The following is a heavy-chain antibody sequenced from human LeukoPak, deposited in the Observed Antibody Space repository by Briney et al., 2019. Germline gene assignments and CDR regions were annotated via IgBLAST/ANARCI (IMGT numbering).Heavy chain of an antibody. D-gene: IGHD2-2*01. CDR2: IKQDGSEK. Sequence: GGSLRLSCAASGFIFSSSWMSWVRQAPGKGLEWVANIKQDGSEKYYVDSVKGRFTVSRDNAKNSLYLQMNSLRAEDTAVYYCARGGCSSTSCLDYWGQGTLVTVSS. J-gene: IGHJ4*02. CDR1: GFIFSSSW. V-gene: IGHV3-7*01. CDR3: ARGGCSSTSCLDY.